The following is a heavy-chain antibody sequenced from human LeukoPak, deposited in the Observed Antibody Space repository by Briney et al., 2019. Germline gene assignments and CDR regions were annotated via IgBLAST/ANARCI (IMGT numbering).Heavy chain of an antibody. J-gene: IGHJ3*02. CDR2: ISAYNGNT. CDR3: ARDGRNDFWSGYWGYHDAFDI. V-gene: IGHV1-18*01. D-gene: IGHD3-3*01. Sequence: GASVKVSCKASGYTFTSYGIIWVRQAPGQGLEWMGWISAYNGNTNYAQKLQGRVTMTTDTSTSTAYMELRSLRSDDTAVYYCARDGRNDFWSGYWGYHDAFDIWGQGTMVTVSS. CDR1: GYTFTSYG.